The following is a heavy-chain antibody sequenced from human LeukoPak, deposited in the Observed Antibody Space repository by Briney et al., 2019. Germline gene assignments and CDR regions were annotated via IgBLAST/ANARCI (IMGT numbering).Heavy chain of an antibody. CDR1: GYTFISYG. D-gene: IGHD3-22*01. CDR3: ARGDSSGYGT. Sequence: ASVKVSCKASGYTFISYGITWVRQAPGQGLEWMGIINPSGGSTSYAQKFQGRVTMTRDTSTSTVYMELSSLRSEDTAVYYCARGDSSGYGTWGQGTLVTVSS. J-gene: IGHJ4*02. CDR2: INPSGGST. V-gene: IGHV1-46*01.